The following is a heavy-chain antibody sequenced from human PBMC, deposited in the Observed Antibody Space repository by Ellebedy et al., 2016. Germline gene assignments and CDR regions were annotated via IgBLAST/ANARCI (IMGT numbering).Heavy chain of an antibody. CDR1: GFTFSSYG. J-gene: IGHJ4*02. CDR2: IWYDGSNK. D-gene: IGHD6-13*01. Sequence: GESLKISCAASGFTFSSYGMHWVRQAPGKGLEWVAVIWYDGSNKYYADSVKGRFTISRDNSKNTLYLQMNSLRAEDTAVYYCARDRIAAAGTDLDYWGQGTLVTVSS. V-gene: IGHV3-33*01. CDR3: ARDRIAAAGTDLDY.